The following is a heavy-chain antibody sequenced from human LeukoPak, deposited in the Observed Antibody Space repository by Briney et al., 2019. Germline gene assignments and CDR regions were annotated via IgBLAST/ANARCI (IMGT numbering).Heavy chain of an antibody. D-gene: IGHD2/OR15-2a*01. CDR2: LSYTGKT. J-gene: IGHJ4*02. Sequence: PSETLSLTCVVSGASVSSSHWNWIRQVPGKGLEWIGCLSYTGKTDYNPSFTSRVTISLDTSKNQVSLELRSVTAADTAVYYCSEGYFEPFDHWGQGTLVSVSS. CDR3: SEGYFEPFDH. CDR1: GASVSSSH. V-gene: IGHV4-59*02.